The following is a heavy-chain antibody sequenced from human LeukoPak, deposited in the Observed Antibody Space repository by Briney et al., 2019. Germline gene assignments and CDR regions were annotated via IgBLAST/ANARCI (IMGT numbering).Heavy chain of an antibody. CDR2: IYYSGST. Sequence: SETLSLTCTVSGGSISSSSYYWGWIRQPPGKGLEWIGSIYYSGSTYYNPSLKSRVTISVDTSKNQFSLKLSSVTAADTAVYYCARHGGGWFDPWGKGALVTVSS. J-gene: IGHJ5*02. D-gene: IGHD3-10*01. CDR3: ARHGGGWFDP. CDR1: GGSISSSSYY. V-gene: IGHV4-39*01.